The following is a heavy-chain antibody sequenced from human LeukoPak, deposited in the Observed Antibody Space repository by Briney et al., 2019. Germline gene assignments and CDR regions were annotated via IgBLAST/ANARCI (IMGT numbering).Heavy chain of an antibody. Sequence: GASVKVSCKASGYTFTGYYMHWVRQAPGQGLEWMGWINPNSGGTNYAQKLQGRVTMTTDTSTSTAYMELRSLKSDDTAVYYCARVIAVAGTWYFDLWGRGTLVTVSS. CDR3: ARVIAVAGTWYFDL. V-gene: IGHV1-2*02. J-gene: IGHJ2*01. D-gene: IGHD6-19*01. CDR2: INPNSGGT. CDR1: GYTFTGYY.